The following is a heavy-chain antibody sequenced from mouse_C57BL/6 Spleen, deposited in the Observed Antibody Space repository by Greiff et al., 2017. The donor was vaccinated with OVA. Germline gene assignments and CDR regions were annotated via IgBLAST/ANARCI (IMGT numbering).Heavy chain of an antibody. CDR2: IDPSDSDT. J-gene: IGHJ3*01. CDR3: TYCDYGGFAD. V-gene: IGHV1-52*01. Sequence: QVHVKQPGAELVRPGSSVKLSCKASGYTFTSYWMHWVKQRPIQGLEWIGNIDPSDSDTHYNQKFKDKATLTVDKSSSTAYMQLSSLTSEDSAVYYCTYCDYGGFADWGQGTLVTVSA. CDR1: GYTFTSYW. D-gene: IGHD2-4*01.